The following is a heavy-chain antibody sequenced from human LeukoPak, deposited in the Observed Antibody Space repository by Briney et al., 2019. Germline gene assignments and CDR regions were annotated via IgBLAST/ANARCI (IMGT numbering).Heavy chain of an antibody. J-gene: IGHJ4*02. CDR3: AGLPAYYYDTSGFYFDY. CDR2: ISYDGSNK. D-gene: IGHD3-22*01. V-gene: IGHV3-30*14. Sequence: GGSLRLSCAASGFTFSSYAMHWVRQAPGKGLEWVAVISYDGSNKYYADSVKGRFTISRDNSKNTLYLQMNSLRAEDTAVYYCAGLPAYYYDTSGFYFDYWGQGTLVTVSS. CDR1: GFTFSSYA.